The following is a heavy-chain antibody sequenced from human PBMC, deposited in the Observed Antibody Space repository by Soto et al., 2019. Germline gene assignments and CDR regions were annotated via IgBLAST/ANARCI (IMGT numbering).Heavy chain of an antibody. CDR2: IYRDGST. Sequence: LRLSCAASGFTVSTNYMSWVRQAPGKGLEWVSVIYRDGSTYFADSLKGRFTIARDNSKNTLYLQMNSLRVEDTAVYYCARGASSLAPWGQGTLVTVSS. J-gene: IGHJ5*02. V-gene: IGHV3-53*01. D-gene: IGHD6-6*01. CDR3: ARGASSLAP. CDR1: GFTVSTNY.